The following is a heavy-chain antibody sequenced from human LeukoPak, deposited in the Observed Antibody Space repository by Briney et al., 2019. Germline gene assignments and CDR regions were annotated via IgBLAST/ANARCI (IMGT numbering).Heavy chain of an antibody. CDR2: ISSDGRDK. D-gene: IGHD6-13*01. Sequence: GGSLRLSCAASGFTFTSYSMHWVRQAPGKGLEWVAVISSDGRDKHYADSVKGRFTISRDNSKNTPYLQMNSLRAEDTAVYYCARDEDIGAAVYYFDYWGQGTLVTVSS. CDR3: ARDEDIGAAVYYFDY. CDR1: GFTFTSYS. J-gene: IGHJ4*02. V-gene: IGHV3-30*04.